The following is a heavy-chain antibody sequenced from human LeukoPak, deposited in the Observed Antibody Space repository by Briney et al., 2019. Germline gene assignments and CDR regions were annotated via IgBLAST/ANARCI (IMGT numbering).Heavy chain of an antibody. CDR2: IKQDGSKK. J-gene: IGHJ4*02. D-gene: IGHD1-26*01. CDR1: GITFSNYA. Sequence: GGSLRLSCVASGITFSNYAVSWVRQAPGKGLEWVANIKQDGSKKSYVDSVKGRFTISRDNAKNSLYLQMNSLRAEDTAIYYCTRVSYIDEGIDYWGQGTLVTVSS. CDR3: TRVSYIDEGIDY. V-gene: IGHV3-7*04.